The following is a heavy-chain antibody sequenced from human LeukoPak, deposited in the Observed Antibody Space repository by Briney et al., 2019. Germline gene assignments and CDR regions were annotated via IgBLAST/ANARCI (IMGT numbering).Heavy chain of an antibody. Sequence: GGSLRLSCAASGFTFDDYGMSWVRQAPGKGLEWVSAISWNGGSTGYADPVKGRFTISRDNAKNSLYLRMNSLRAEDTALYHCARDKGGDGWFDPWGQGTLVTVSS. CDR3: ARDKGGDGWFDP. CDR1: GFTFDDYG. D-gene: IGHD2-21*02. J-gene: IGHJ5*02. V-gene: IGHV3-20*01. CDR2: ISWNGGST.